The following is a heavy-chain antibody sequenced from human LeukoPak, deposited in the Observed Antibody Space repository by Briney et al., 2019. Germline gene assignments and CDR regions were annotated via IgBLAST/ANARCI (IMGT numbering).Heavy chain of an antibody. D-gene: IGHD1-26*01. CDR2: MKPNSGNT. J-gene: IGHJ6*03. V-gene: IGHV1-8*01. Sequence: ASVKVSCKASGYTFTSYDINWVRQAPGQGLEWMGWMKPNSGNTGYAQKFQGRVTMTRNTSISTAYMELSSLRSEDTAVYYCARGESEQPFRGYYYYYYMDVWGKGTTVTVSS. CDR3: ARGESEQPFRGYYYYYYMDV. CDR1: GYTFTSYD.